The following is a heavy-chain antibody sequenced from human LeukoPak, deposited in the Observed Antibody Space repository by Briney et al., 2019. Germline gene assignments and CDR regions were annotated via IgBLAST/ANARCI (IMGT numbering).Heavy chain of an antibody. CDR1: GYTFTSYA. V-gene: IGHV1-46*01. CDR2: INPSGGST. CDR3: ARGSVGATIRWHFDL. Sequence: ASVKVSCKASGYTFTSYAMHWVRQAPGQGLEWMGIINPSGGSTSYAQKFQGRVTMTRDTSTSTVYMELSSLRSEDTAVYYCARGSVGATIRWHFDLWGRGTLVTVSS. J-gene: IGHJ2*01. D-gene: IGHD1-26*01.